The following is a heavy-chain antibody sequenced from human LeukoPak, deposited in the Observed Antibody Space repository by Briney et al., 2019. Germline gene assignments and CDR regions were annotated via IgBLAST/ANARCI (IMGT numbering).Heavy chain of an antibody. CDR1: GGSISGYY. J-gene: IGHJ6*03. D-gene: IGHD3-22*01. V-gene: IGHV4-59*01. CDR2: IYSSGST. CDR3: ARDSRYSDTSGYYYSHYYMDV. Sequence: ASETLSLTCTVSGGSISGYYWSWIRQPPGKGLEYIGYIYSSGSTNYNPSLKSRVTISGDTSHNQLSLKLSSVTAADTAVYYCARDSRYSDTSGYYYSHYYMDVWGKGTTVTVSS.